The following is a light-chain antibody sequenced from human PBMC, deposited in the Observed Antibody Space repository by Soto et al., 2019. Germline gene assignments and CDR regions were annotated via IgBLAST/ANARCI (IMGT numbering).Light chain of an antibody. Sequence: EIVLTQSPATQSLSPGERATLSCRASQSVRNYLAWYQQKPGQAPRLLIYDASNRATGIPGRFSGSGSGTDFTLTISSLEPEDFAVYYCQQRSNWPWTFGQGTKVEIK. CDR1: QSVRNY. V-gene: IGKV3-11*01. J-gene: IGKJ1*01. CDR3: QQRSNWPWT. CDR2: DAS.